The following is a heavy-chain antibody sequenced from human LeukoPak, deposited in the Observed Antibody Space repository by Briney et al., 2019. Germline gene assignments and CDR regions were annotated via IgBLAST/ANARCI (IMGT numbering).Heavy chain of an antibody. D-gene: IGHD3-16*02. J-gene: IGHJ2*01. V-gene: IGHV4-59*01. CDR1: GGSISSYY. CDR3: ARPQYRYWYFDL. Sequence: SETLSLTCTVSGGSISSYYWSWIRQPPGKGLEWIGYIYYSGSTNYYPSLKSRVTISVDTSKNQFSLKLSSVTAADTAVYYCARPQYRYWYFDLWGRGTLVTVSS. CDR2: IYYSGST.